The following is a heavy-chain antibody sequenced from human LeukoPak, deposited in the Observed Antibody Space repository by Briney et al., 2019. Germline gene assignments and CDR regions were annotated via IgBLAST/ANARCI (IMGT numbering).Heavy chain of an antibody. D-gene: IGHD4-17*01. Sequence: PGGSLRLSCAASGFTFSIYAMTWVRQAPGKGLEWVSVISGGGGTTYYGDSVKGGFTISRDNSKNTLFLQMNSLRVEDTATYYCVKGATVTTRPNFDYWGQGTVVTVSS. J-gene: IGHJ4*02. V-gene: IGHV3-23*01. CDR3: VKGATVTTRPNFDY. CDR1: GFTFSIYA. CDR2: ISGGGGTT.